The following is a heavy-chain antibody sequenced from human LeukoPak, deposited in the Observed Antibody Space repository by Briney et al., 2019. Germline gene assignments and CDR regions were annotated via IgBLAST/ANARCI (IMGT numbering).Heavy chain of an antibody. CDR1: GYSISSGYY. V-gene: IGHV4-38-2*01. CDR2: IYHSGST. J-gene: IGHJ4*02. Sequence: SETLPLTCAVSGYSISSGYYWGWIRQPPGKGLEWIGSIYHSGSTYYNPSLKSRVTISVDTSKNQFSLKLSSVTAADTAVYYCARRRGYSSSSVDYWGQGTLVTVSS. CDR3: ARRRGYSSSSVDY. D-gene: IGHD6-6*01.